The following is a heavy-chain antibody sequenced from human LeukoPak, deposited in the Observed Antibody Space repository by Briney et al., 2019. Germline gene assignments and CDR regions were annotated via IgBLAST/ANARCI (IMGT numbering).Heavy chain of an antibody. Sequence: NSSETLSLTCAVSSGSIFRSNWWSWVRQPPGKGLEWIGQIFHSGSTSYSPFLKSRVTISVDKSKNQFSLRLTSVTAADTAVYYCARSPTKRVPEDYWGQGTLVTVSS. CDR1: SGSIFRSNW. CDR3: ARSPTKRVPEDY. D-gene: IGHD2-2*01. V-gene: IGHV4-4*02. J-gene: IGHJ4*02. CDR2: IFHSGST.